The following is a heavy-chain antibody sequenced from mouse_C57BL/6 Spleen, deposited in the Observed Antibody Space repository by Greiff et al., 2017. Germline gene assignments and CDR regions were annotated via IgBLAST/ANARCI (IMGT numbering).Heavy chain of an antibody. D-gene: IGHD2-2*01. Sequence: VQLKQPGAELVMPGASVKLSCKASGYTFTSYWMHWVKQRPGQGLEWIGEIDPSDSYTNYNQKFKGKSTLTVDKSSSTAYMHLSSLTSEDSAVYYCASGRVTGDAMDYWGQGTSVTVSS. V-gene: IGHV1-69*01. CDR2: IDPSDSYT. CDR1: GYTFTSYW. J-gene: IGHJ4*01. CDR3: ASGRVTGDAMDY.